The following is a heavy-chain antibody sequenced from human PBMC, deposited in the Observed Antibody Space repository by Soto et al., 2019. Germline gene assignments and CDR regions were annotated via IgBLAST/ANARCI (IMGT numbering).Heavy chain of an antibody. V-gene: IGHV4-59*12. D-gene: IGHD3-22*01. Sequence: PSETLSLTCTVSGSSISSYYWSWIRQPPGKGLEWIGYIYHSGSTYYNPSLKSRVTISVDRSKNQFSLKLSSVTAADTAVYYCARAIGTMIDYFDYWGQGTLVTVSS. J-gene: IGHJ4*02. CDR2: IYHSGST. CDR1: GSSISSYY. CDR3: ARAIGTMIDYFDY.